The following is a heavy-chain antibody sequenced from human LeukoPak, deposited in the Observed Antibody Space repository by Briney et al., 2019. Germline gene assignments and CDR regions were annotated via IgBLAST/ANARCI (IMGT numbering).Heavy chain of an antibody. Sequence: GGSLRLSCAASGFTFSSYGMNWVRQAPGKGLEWVSSISSSSSYIYYADSVKGRFTISRDNAKNSPYLQMNSLRAEDTAVYYCARAPSKYDFWSGYHYYYMDVWGKGTTVTVSS. CDR1: GFTFSSYG. D-gene: IGHD3-3*01. CDR2: ISSSSSYI. J-gene: IGHJ6*03. CDR3: ARAPSKYDFWSGYHYYYMDV. V-gene: IGHV3-21*01.